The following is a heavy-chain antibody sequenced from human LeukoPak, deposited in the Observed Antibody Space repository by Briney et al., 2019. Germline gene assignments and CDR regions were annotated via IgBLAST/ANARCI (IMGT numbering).Heavy chain of an antibody. CDR3: ARASGSGHYYYYMDV. J-gene: IGHJ6*03. V-gene: IGHV4-4*07. CDR1: GNSFGDYY. Sequence: SETLSLTCTVSGNSFGDYYWSWIRQPAGKGLEWIGRIYTSGSTNYNPSLKSRVTISVDTSKNQFSLKLSSVTAADTAVYYCARASGSGHYYYYMDVWGKGTTVTISS. CDR2: IYTSGST. D-gene: IGHD3-10*01.